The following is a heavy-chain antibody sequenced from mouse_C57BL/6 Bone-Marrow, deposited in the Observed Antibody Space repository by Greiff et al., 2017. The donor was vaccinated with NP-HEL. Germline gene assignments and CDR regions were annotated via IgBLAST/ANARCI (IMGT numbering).Heavy chain of an antibody. CDR2: ISSGGSYT. CDR3: ARPGGDAMDY. Sequence: EVKLQESGGDLVKPGGSLKLSCAASGFTFSSYGMSWVRQTPDKRLEWVATISSGGSYTYYPDSVKGRFTISRDNAKNTLYLQMSSLKSEDTAMYYCARPGGDAMDYWGQGTSVTVSS. J-gene: IGHJ4*01. V-gene: IGHV5-6*01. CDR1: GFTFSSYG.